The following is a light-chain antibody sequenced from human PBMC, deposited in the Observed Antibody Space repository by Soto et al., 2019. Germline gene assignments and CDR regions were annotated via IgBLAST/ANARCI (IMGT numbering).Light chain of an antibody. Sequence: EIVLTQSPDTLSLSPGEGATLSCRASQTVISDYLAWYQRRPGQAPRLLIYGASNRPTGISDRFSGSGSGTNFTLTISRLEPEDFAVYYCQEYGTPPFTFGQGTKLEI. J-gene: IGKJ2*01. CDR2: GAS. CDR3: QEYGTPPFT. CDR1: QTVISDY. V-gene: IGKV3-20*01.